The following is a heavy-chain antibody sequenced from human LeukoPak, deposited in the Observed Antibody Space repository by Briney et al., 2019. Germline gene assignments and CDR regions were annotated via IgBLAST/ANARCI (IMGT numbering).Heavy chain of an antibody. J-gene: IGHJ4*02. Sequence: GSLRLSCAASGFTFSSYSMNWVRQAPGKGLEWVSSIGSSSSYIYYADSVKGRFTISRDNAKNSLYLQMNSLRAEDTAVYYCAKYSYGYFDYWGQGTLVTVSS. D-gene: IGHD5-18*01. CDR3: AKYSYGYFDY. CDR2: IGSSSSYI. CDR1: GFTFSSYS. V-gene: IGHV3-21*01.